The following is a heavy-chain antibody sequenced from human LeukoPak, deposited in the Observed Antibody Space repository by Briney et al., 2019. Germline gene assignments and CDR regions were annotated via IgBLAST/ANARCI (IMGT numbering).Heavy chain of an antibody. Sequence: SETLSLTCTVSGGSISSSSYYWGWIRQPPGKGLEWIGSIYYSGSTNYNPSLKSRFTISVDTSKNQFSLKLSSVTAADTAVYYCARLRSSGWSFAAYYYYYMDVWGKGTTVTISS. D-gene: IGHD6-19*01. CDR1: GGSISSSSYY. CDR3: ARLRSSGWSFAAYYYYYMDV. V-gene: IGHV4-39*01. J-gene: IGHJ6*03. CDR2: IYYSGST.